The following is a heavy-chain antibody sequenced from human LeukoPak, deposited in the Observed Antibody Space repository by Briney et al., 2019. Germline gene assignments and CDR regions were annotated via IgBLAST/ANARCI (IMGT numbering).Heavy chain of an antibody. V-gene: IGHV3-7*01. CDR2: IKQGGTSK. J-gene: IGHJ4*02. CDR3: GRGEGFLVDH. D-gene: IGHD3-3*01. Sequence: GGSLRLSCVASGFSFRNSWMTWVRRAPGKGLEWLANIKQGGTSKYYVDSVKDRFTISRDGSKNSLLLQMNSLRVEDKAVYYCGRGEGFLVDHWGQGTLVTVSS. CDR1: GFSFRNSW.